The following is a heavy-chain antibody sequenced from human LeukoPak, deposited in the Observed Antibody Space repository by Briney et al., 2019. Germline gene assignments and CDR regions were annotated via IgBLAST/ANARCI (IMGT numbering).Heavy chain of an antibody. D-gene: IGHD3-10*01. CDR1: GGPFNGYY. CDR3: ARVRRRITMVRGALFDP. V-gene: IGHV4-34*01. Sequence: SETLSLTCAVYGGPFNGYYWSWIRQPPGKGLEWGGEINHSGSTNYNPSLKSRVTISVDTSKNQFSLKLSSVTAADTAVYYCARVRRRITMVRGALFDPWGQGTLVTVSS. CDR2: INHSGST. J-gene: IGHJ5*02.